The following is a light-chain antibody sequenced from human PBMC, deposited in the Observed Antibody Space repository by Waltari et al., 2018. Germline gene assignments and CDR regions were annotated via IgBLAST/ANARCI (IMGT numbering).Light chain of an antibody. V-gene: IGLV1-44*01. CDR1: SSHVITPT. CDR2: FNN. J-gene: IGLJ3*02. CDR3: SIWDDSLNGPV. Sequence: QSVLTQPPSASGTPGQRVPISCSGGSSHVITPTVIWYQHLPGTAPKLLIYFNNLRPSGVPDRFSGSKSGTSASLAITGLQSEDEASYYCSIWDDSLNGPVFGGGTTLTVL.